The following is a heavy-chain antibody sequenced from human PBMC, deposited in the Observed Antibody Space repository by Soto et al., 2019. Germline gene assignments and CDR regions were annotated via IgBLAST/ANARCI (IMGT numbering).Heavy chain of an antibody. CDR1: GGSFSGYY. CDR3: AREGVATIGAENWFDP. D-gene: IGHD5-12*01. Sequence: SETLSLTCAVYGGSFSGYYWSWIRQPPGKGLEWIGEINHSGSTNYNPSLKSRVTISVDTSKNQFSLKLSSVTAADTAVYYCAREGVATIGAENWFDPWGQGTLVT. J-gene: IGHJ5*02. CDR2: INHSGST. V-gene: IGHV4-34*01.